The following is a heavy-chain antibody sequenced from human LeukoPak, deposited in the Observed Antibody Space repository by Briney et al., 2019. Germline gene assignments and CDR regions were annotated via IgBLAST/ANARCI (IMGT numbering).Heavy chain of an antibody. V-gene: IGHV3-66*01. J-gene: IGHJ4*02. Sequence: GGSLRLSCAASGFTVSSNYMSWVRQAPGKGLEWVSVMRSGGRPYYADSVKGRFTISRDNSKNTLYLEMNNLRAEDTAVYYCAKDRDSSSWYLGSCFGDSWGQGTLVTVSS. D-gene: IGHD6-13*01. CDR1: GFTVSSNY. CDR3: AKDRDSSSWYLGSCFGDS. CDR2: MRSGGRP.